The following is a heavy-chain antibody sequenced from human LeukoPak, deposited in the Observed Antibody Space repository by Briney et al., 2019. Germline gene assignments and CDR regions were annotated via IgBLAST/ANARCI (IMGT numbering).Heavy chain of an antibody. V-gene: IGHV5-51*01. CDR1: YW. CDR3: ARRRGKYSSSYRGPNAFDI. D-gene: IGHD6-6*01. J-gene: IGHJ3*02. Sequence: YWSWIRQPPGKGLEWMGIIYPGDSDTRYSPSFQGQVTISADKSISTAYLQWSSLKASDTAMYYCARRRGKYSSSYRGPNAFDIWGQGTMVTVSS. CDR2: IYPGDSDT.